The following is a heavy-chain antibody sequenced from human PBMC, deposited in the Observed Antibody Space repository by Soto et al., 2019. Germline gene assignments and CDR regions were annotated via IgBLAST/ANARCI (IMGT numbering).Heavy chain of an antibody. D-gene: IGHD2-8*01. Sequence: QVQLQESGPGLVKPSQTLSLTCTVSGGSISSGGYYWSWIRQHPGKGLEWIGYIYYSGSTYYNPSLRSRVTVSVDTSKNQFCLKLSSVTAADTAVYYCAREGGYCTNGVCYLGAFDIWGQGTMVTVSS. CDR2: IYYSGST. V-gene: IGHV4-31*03. J-gene: IGHJ3*02. CDR3: AREGGYCTNGVCYLGAFDI. CDR1: GGSISSGGYY.